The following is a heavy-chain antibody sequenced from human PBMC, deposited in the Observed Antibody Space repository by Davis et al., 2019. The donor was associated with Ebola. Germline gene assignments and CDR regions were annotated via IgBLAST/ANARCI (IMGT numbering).Heavy chain of an antibody. D-gene: IGHD5-18*01. Sequence: SVKVSCKASGYMFTNYGISWVRQAPGQGLEWMGGITPIFGTANYAQKFQGRVTITADKSTSTAYMELRSLRSEDTAVYYCARGSQDTTIFLDFIYWGQGTLVIVSS. CDR1: GYMFTNYG. J-gene: IGHJ4*02. V-gene: IGHV1-69*06. CDR2: ITPIFGTA. CDR3: ARGSQDTTIFLDFIY.